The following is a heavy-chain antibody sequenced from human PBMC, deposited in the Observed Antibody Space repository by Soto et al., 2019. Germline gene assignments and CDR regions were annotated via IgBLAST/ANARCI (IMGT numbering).Heavy chain of an antibody. D-gene: IGHD3-9*01. CDR1: GLTFSRYA. J-gene: IGHJ4*02. V-gene: IGHV3-23*01. Sequence: EEQLLESGGGLVQPGGSLRLSCAASGLTFSRYAMSWVRQAPGKGLEWVEIINPSGDITYYGDSVKGRFTISRDNSKNTLSLTMNSLRAADTSVYYCAKSLSLSSLTSYYCDFRGQGTLVTVSS. CDR3: AKSLSLSSLTSYYCDF. CDR2: INPSGDIT.